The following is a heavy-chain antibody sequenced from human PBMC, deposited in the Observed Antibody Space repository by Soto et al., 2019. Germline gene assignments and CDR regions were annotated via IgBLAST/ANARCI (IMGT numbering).Heavy chain of an antibody. J-gene: IGHJ6*02. V-gene: IGHV4-31*03. CDR1: GGSISSGGYY. D-gene: IGHD3-3*01. CDR3: ARNPLFWSGYYRHYYGMDV. Sequence: LSLTCTVSGGSISSGGYYWSWIRQHPGKGLEWIGYIYYSGSTYYNPSLKSRVTISVDTSKNQFSLKLSSVTAADTAVYYCARNPLFWSGYYRHYYGMDVWGQGTTVTVSS. CDR2: IYYSGST.